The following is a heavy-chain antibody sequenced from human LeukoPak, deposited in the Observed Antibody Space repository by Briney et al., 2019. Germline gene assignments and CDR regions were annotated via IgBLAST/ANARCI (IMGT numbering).Heavy chain of an antibody. CDR3: ARHIYVWGSYPDY. D-gene: IGHD3-16*02. CDR2: IYYSGST. V-gene: IGHV4-39*01. CDR1: GGSISSSSYY. J-gene: IGHJ4*02. Sequence: SETLSLTCTVSGGSISSSSYYWGWIRQPPGKGLEWMGSIYYSGSTYYNPSLKSRVTISVDTSKNQFSLKLSSVTAADTAVYYCARHIYVWGSYPDYWGQGTLVTVSS.